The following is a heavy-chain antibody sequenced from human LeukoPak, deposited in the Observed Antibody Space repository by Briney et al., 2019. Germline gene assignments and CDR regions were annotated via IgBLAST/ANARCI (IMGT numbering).Heavy chain of an antibody. CDR1: GFTFSSYG. CDR3: AKSDTPWGSWYYFEY. D-gene: IGHD6-13*01. V-gene: IGHV3-23*01. Sequence: GGSLRLSCAASGFTFSSYGMTWVRQAPGKGLEWVSSINNSGGSTYYADSVKGHFTISGDNSKNRLYLQMNSLRAEDTAVYYCAKSDTPWGSWYYFEYWGQGTLVTVSS. J-gene: IGHJ4*02. CDR2: INNSGGST.